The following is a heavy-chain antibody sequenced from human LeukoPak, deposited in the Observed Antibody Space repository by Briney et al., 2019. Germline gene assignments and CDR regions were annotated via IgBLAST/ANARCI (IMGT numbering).Heavy chain of an antibody. CDR1: GYSFTSYW. CDR2: IYPGDSDT. J-gene: IGHJ6*02. CDR3: ARATLPNYYYYGMDV. V-gene: IGHV5-51*01. Sequence: GESLKISCKGSGYSFTSYWIGWVRQMPGKGLEWMGIIYPGDSDTRYSPSFQGQVTISADKSISTAYLQWSSLKASDTAMYYCARATLPNYYYYGMDVWGQGTTVTVSS.